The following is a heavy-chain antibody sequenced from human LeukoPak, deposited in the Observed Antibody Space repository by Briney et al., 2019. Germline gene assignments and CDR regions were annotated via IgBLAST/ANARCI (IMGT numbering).Heavy chain of an antibody. D-gene: IGHD3-22*01. J-gene: IGHJ3*02. V-gene: IGHV4-59*12. Sequence: PSETLSLTCTVSGGSISSYYWSWIRQPPGKGLEWIGYIYYSGSTNYNPSLKSRVTISVDTSKNQFSLKLNSVTAADTAVYYCAKSIGYGLIDIWGQGTMVTVSS. CDR1: GGSISSYY. CDR2: IYYSGST. CDR3: AKSIGYGLIDI.